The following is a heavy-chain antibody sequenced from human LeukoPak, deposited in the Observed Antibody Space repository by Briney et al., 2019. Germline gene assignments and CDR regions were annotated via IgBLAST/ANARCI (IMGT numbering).Heavy chain of an antibody. Sequence: SETLSLTCTVSGGSISTTNYYWGWIRQPPGKGLEWIGYIYHSGSTYYNPSLKSRVTISVDRSKNQFSLKLSSVTAADTAVYYCARDVQLWSPPDSYFDYWGQGTLVTVSS. J-gene: IGHJ4*02. D-gene: IGHD5-18*01. CDR3: ARDVQLWSPPDSYFDY. CDR1: GGSISTTNYY. V-gene: IGHV4-30-2*01. CDR2: IYHSGST.